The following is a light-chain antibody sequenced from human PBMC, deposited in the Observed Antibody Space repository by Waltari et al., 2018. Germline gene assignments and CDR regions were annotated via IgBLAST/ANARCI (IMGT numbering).Light chain of an antibody. Sequence: FMLTQPHSVSESPGKTVTISCTRSRGSIASFYVQWFQQRPGRAPTPMFYEDDPRPSGVPGRFSGSIDSSSNSASLTISGLRTEDEAEYYCQSYDSSNVVFGGGTKLTVL. CDR3: QSYDSSNVV. CDR2: EDD. CDR1: RGSIASFY. J-gene: IGLJ2*01. V-gene: IGLV6-57*04.